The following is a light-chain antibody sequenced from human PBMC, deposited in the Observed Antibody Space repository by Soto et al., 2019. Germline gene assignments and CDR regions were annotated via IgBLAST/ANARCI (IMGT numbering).Light chain of an antibody. CDR3: SSDTSSSTPYV. V-gene: IGLV2-14*01. CDR1: SSDVGGYNY. Sequence: QSALTQPASVSGSPGQSITISCTGASSDVGGYNYVSWYQQHTVKAPKLMIYDVTNRPSGVSDHCSGSNSGNTASLTISGLHAEDEADYYCSSDTSSSTPYVFGTGTQLTVL. J-gene: IGLJ1*01. CDR2: DVT.